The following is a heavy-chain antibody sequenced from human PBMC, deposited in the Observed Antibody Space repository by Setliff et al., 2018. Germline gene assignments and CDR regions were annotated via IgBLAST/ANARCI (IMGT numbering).Heavy chain of an antibody. CDR2: INSDGSST. CDR1: GFTFSSYW. Sequence: GGSLRLSCAASGFTFSSYWMHWVRQAPGKGLVWVSRINSDGSSTSYADSVKGRFTISRDNAKNTLYLHMNSLRAEDTAVYYCARGYCSGGSCRLGSYWYFDLWGRGT. CDR3: ARGYCSGGSCRLGSYWYFDL. V-gene: IGHV3-74*01. D-gene: IGHD2-15*01. J-gene: IGHJ2*01.